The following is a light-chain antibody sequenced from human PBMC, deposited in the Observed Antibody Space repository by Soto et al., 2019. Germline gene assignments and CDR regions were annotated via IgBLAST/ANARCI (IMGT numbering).Light chain of an antibody. J-gene: IGLJ2*01. CDR3: AAWDDSLSAVV. V-gene: IGLV1-47*01. Sequence: QPVLTQPPSASGTPGQRVTISCSGSSSNIGSYYVYWYQQLPGTAPKLLIYRNDQRPSGVPDRFSGSKSGTSGSLTISGLRSEDEADYHCAAWDDSLSAVVFGGGTKLTVL. CDR2: RND. CDR1: SSNIGSYY.